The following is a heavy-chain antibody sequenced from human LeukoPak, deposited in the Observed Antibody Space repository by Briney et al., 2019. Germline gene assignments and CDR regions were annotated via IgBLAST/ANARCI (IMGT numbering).Heavy chain of an antibody. Sequence: PSETLSLTCAVYGGSFSGYYWSWIRQPPGKGLEWIGYIYYSGSTNYNPSLKSRVTISVDTSKNQFSLKLSSVTAADMAVYYCARIYSSGWIFDYWGQGTLVTVSS. D-gene: IGHD6-19*01. CDR3: ARIYSSGWIFDY. J-gene: IGHJ4*02. V-gene: IGHV4-59*08. CDR1: GGSFSGYY. CDR2: IYYSGST.